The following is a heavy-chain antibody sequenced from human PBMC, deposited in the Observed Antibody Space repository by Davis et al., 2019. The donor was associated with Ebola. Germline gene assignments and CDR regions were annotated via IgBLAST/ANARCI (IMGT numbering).Heavy chain of an antibody. V-gene: IGHV4-59*08. Sequence: PSETLSLTCTVSGGSISGYFWSWIRQPPGKGLAWIAYISYSGYTSYNPSLKSRVTMSVDTSKNQFSLNLSSVTAADTALYYCARHVGGSNPKRYFDLWGRGTLVTVSS. CDR3: ARHVGGSNPKRYFDL. J-gene: IGHJ2*01. CDR2: ISYSGYT. CDR1: GGSISGYF. D-gene: IGHD1-14*01.